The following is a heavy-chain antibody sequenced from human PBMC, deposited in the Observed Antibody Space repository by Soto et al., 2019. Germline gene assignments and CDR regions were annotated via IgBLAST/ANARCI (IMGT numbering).Heavy chain of an antibody. CDR3: ARGAPVPGIAVVDRGWFDP. V-gene: IGHV4-39*01. Sequence: QLQLQESGPGLVKPSETLSLTCTVSGGSISSSSYYWGWIRQPPGKGLEWIGSIYYSGSTYYNPALTGRVTISVDTSKNQCPLRLSAVTAADTAVYYCARGAPVPGIAVVDRGWFDPWGQGTLVTVSS. D-gene: IGHD6-19*01. CDR1: GGSISSSSYY. J-gene: IGHJ5*02. CDR2: IYYSGST.